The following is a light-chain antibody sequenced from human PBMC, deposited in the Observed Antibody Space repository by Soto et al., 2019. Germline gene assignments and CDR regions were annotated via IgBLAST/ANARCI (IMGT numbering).Light chain of an antibody. V-gene: IGKV3-15*01. J-gene: IGKJ2*01. CDR2: GAS. CDR3: QQYNKWPPLYT. CDR1: QNVNSD. Sequence: EIVMTQSPVILSVSPGERATLSCRASQNVNSDLAWYQQKPGQAPRNLIYGASTRATDIPARISGSGSGTDFTLTISGLQSEDFAVYYCQQYNKWPPLYTFGQGTKLEFK.